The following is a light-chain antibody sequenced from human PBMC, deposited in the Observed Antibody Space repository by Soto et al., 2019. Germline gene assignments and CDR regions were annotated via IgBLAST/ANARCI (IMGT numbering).Light chain of an antibody. Sequence: SYELTQPPSVSVSPGQTASITCSGDKLGDKYAYWYQQKPGQSPVLVIYQDSKRPSGIPERFSGSNSGNTATLTISGTQAMDEAVYYCQVWDSSTVVFGGGTKLTVL. CDR1: KLGDKY. V-gene: IGLV3-1*01. J-gene: IGLJ2*01. CDR3: QVWDSSTVV. CDR2: QDS.